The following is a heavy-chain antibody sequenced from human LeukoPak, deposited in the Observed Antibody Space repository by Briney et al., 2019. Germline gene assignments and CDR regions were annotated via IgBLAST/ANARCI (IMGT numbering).Heavy chain of an antibody. CDR2: FDPEDGET. CDR1: GYTFTSYG. D-gene: IGHD7-27*01. Sequence: GASVKVSCKASGYTFTSYGISWVRQAPGQGLEWMGGFDPEDGETIYAQKFQGRVTMTEDTSTDTAYMELSSLRSEDTAMYYCATDPLTGDPLFDYWGQGTLVTVSS. V-gene: IGHV1-24*01. CDR3: ATDPLTGDPLFDY. J-gene: IGHJ4*02.